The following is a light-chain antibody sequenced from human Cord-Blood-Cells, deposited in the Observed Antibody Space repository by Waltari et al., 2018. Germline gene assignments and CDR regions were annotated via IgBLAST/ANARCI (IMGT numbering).Light chain of an antibody. CDR2: GAS. CDR3: QQYGSSLIT. CDR1: QSLSSCY. V-gene: IGKV3-20*01. J-gene: IGKJ5*01. Sequence: VLQPHVRTVAMAPVEWSTLACRASQSLSSCYLAWYQQKPGQAPRLLIYGASSMATGIPARVSGSGSGTAFTLPISRLVPEDFAVYYCQQYGSSLITFGQGTRLEIK.